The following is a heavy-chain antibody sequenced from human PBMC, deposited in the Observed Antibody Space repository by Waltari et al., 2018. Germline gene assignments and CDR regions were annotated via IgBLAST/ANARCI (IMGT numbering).Heavy chain of an antibody. J-gene: IGHJ4*02. V-gene: IGHV3-74*03. CDR2: TKFDGSII. CDR3: VLGEKYFDF. Sequence: VQLVESGGGLVQPGGSLRLSCAASGFTFGIYWLDWVRQAPGKGLGWVERTKFDGSIIEYADSVKGRFTISRDNAERRLYLQMSSLRVEDTAVYYCVLGEKYFDFWGQGTLVTVSS. CDR1: GFTFGIYW.